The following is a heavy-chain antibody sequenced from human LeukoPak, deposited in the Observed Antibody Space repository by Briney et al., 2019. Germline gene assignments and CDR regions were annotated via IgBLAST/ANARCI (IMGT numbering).Heavy chain of an antibody. Sequence: PGGSLGLSCAASGFTFDDYAMHWVRQAPGKGLEWVSLISGDGGSTYYADSVKGRFTISRDNSKNSLYLQMNSLRTEDTALYYCAKDTYYYDSSGHPDYWGQGTLVTVSS. CDR1: GFTFDDYA. CDR2: ISGDGGST. CDR3: AKDTYYYDSSGHPDY. J-gene: IGHJ4*02. V-gene: IGHV3-43*02. D-gene: IGHD3-22*01.